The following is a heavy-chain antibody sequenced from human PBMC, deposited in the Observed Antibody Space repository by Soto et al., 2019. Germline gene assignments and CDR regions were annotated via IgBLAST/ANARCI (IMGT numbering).Heavy chain of an antibody. Sequence: EVQLLESGGGLVQPGGSLRLSCAASGFTFSSYAMSWVRQAPGQGLEWVSAISGSGGSTYYADSVKGRFTISRDNSKNTLYLQMNSLRAEDTAVYYCSKGTYYYDSSGYTPFDYWGQGTLVTVSS. V-gene: IGHV3-23*01. CDR3: SKGTYYYDSSGYTPFDY. J-gene: IGHJ4*02. CDR2: ISGSGGST. D-gene: IGHD3-22*01. CDR1: GFTFSSYA.